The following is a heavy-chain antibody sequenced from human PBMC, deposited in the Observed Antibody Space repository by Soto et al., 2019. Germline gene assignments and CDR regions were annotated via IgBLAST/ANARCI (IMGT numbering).Heavy chain of an antibody. Sequence: GGSLRLSCAASGFTFSNAWMNWVRQAPGKGLEWVGRIKSKTDGGTTDYAAPVKGRFTISRDDSKNTLYLQMNSLKTEDTAVYYCTTDRAEWIQLWYLKEGFNYWGQGTLVTVSS. CDR2: IKSKTDGGTT. CDR1: GFTFSNAW. CDR3: TTDRAEWIQLWYLKEGFNY. V-gene: IGHV3-15*07. J-gene: IGHJ4*02. D-gene: IGHD5-18*01.